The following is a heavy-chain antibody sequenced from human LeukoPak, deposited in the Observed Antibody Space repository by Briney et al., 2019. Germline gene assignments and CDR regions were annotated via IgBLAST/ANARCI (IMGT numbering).Heavy chain of an antibody. D-gene: IGHD2-2*01. CDR3: ARQYCSRTNCPFDY. V-gene: IGHV4-38-2*01. CDR2: IYLTGST. Sequence: SETLSLTCAVSGYSISSGYYWGWIRQPPGKGLEWIGSIYLTGSTSYNPSLKSRVTISVDTSKNQFSLKLSSVTAADTAMYYCARQYCSRTNCPFDYWGQGTLVTVSS. J-gene: IGHJ4*02. CDR1: GYSISSGYY.